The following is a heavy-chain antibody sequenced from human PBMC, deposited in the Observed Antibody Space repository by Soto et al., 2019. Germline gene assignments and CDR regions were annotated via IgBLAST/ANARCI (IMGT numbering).Heavy chain of an antibody. J-gene: IGHJ5*02. CDR1: GDSISSSSQY. Sequence: PSETLSLTCIVSGDSISSSSQYWGWIRQPPGKGLEWIGSIHYSGTSYYNPSLKSRVTIFVDTSKNQLPLKLSSVTAADTAVYYCARPWIAGSSIPWGPGTLVTVYS. CDR2: IHYSGTS. V-gene: IGHV4-39*01. D-gene: IGHD2-21*01. CDR3: ARPWIAGSSIP.